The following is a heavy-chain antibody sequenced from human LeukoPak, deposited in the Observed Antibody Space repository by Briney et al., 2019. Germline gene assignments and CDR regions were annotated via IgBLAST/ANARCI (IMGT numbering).Heavy chain of an antibody. J-gene: IGHJ2*01. D-gene: IGHD6-19*01. V-gene: IGHV3-23*01. Sequence: GGSLRLSCAASGFMFSSNWMSWVRLAPGKGLEWVSTISDSGANTYYADSVRGRFTISRDNSKNTLYLQKNSLRADDTAIYYCAKSMTLQWRGFFDLWGRGTHVTVSS. CDR2: ISDSGANT. CDR1: GFMFSSNW. CDR3: AKSMTLQWRGFFDL.